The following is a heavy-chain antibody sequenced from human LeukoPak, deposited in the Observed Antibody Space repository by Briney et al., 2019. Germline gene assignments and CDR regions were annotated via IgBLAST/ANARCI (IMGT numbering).Heavy chain of an antibody. CDR1: GFTFSSYA. CDR2: NSGSGGST. V-gene: IGHV3-23*01. J-gene: IGHJ1*01. CDR3: AKVQSYDFWSGSPNPPEYFQH. Sequence: RPGGSLRLSCGGTGFTFSSYAMTWLPPAPGKALEGGSANSGSGGSTYYADSVKGRFTISRDNSKNTLYLPMNGLSAEDTAVYYCAKVQSYDFWSGSPNPPEYFQHWGQGTLVTVSS. D-gene: IGHD3-3*01.